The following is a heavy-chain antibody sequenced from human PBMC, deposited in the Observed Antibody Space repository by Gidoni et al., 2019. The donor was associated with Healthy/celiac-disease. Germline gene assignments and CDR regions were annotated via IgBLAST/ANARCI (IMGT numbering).Heavy chain of an antibody. V-gene: IGHV4-59*01. CDR2: IYYSGST. CDR1: GGSISSYY. J-gene: IGHJ6*02. D-gene: IGHD6-19*01. Sequence: QVQLQESGPGLVKPSETLSLTCTVSGGSISSYYWSWIRQPPGKGLEWIGYIYYSGSTNYNPSLKSRVTISVDTSKNQFSLKLSSVTAADTAVYYCARDRESSGWYHPNYYYGMDVWGQGTTVTVSS. CDR3: ARDRESSGWYHPNYYYGMDV.